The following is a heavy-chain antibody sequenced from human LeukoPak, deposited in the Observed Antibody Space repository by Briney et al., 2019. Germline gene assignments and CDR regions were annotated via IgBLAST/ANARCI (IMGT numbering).Heavy chain of an antibody. Sequence: ASVKVSCKASGYTFTSYDINSVRQATGQGLEWMGWMNPNSGNTGYAQKFQGRVTMTRNTSISTAYMELSSLRSEDTAVYYCARVGIAAAWRGSGYYYYYYYMDVWGKGTTVTVSS. V-gene: IGHV1-8*01. D-gene: IGHD6-13*01. CDR3: ARVGIAAAWRGSGYYYYYYYMDV. CDR2: MNPNSGNT. CDR1: GYTFTSYD. J-gene: IGHJ6*03.